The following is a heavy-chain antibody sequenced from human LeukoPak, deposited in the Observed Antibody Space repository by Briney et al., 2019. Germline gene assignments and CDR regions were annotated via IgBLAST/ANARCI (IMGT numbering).Heavy chain of an antibody. CDR2: IWYDGSNE. V-gene: IGHV3-33*06. D-gene: IGHD1-26*01. CDR1: GFTFSSYG. Sequence: GRSLRLSCAASGFTFSSYGMHWVRQAPGKGLEWVAVIWYDGSNEYYADSVKGRFTISRDNSKNTLYLQMNSLRAEDTAVYYRAKDFDSLSGSYFAGSWGQGTLVTVSS. J-gene: IGHJ4*02. CDR3: AKDFDSLSGSYFAGS.